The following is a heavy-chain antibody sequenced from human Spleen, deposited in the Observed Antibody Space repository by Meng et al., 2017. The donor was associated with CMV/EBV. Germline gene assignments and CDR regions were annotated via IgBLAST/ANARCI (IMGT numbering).Heavy chain of an antibody. V-gene: IGHV3-21*01. CDR2: ISGSSIYI. CDR1: GFTVSSNY. D-gene: IGHD6-25*01. CDR3: ARLTSGSASSDY. J-gene: IGHJ4*02. Sequence: GGSLRLSCAASGFTVSSNYMSWVRQAPGKGLEWVSSISGSSIYIYYADSVKGRFTISRDNAKNALYLQISSLRAEDTAMYYCARLTSGSASSDYWGQGTLVTVSS.